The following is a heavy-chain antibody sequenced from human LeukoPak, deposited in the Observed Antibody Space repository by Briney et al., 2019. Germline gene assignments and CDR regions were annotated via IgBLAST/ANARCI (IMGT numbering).Heavy chain of an antibody. CDR2: ISSSGST. D-gene: IGHD3-22*01. V-gene: IGHV4-61*02. J-gene: IGHJ3*02. CDR3: ARGPYSYDSSGAFDI. CDR1: GDSISSGDYY. Sequence: SQTLSLTCTVSGDSISSGDYYWSWIRQPAGKGLEWIGRISSSGSTNYNPSLKSRVTISVDTSKNQFSLKLSSVTAADTAVYFCARGPYSYDSSGAFDIWGQGAMVTVSS.